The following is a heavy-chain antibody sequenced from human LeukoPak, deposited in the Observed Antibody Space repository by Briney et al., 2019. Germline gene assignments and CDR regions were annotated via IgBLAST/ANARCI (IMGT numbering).Heavy chain of an antibody. CDR1: GYTFTIYD. D-gene: IGHD6-13*01. V-gene: IGHV1-8*01. CDR2: MNPNSGNT. Sequence: GASVKVSFKASGYTFTIYDINWVRQATGQGLEWMGWMNPNSGNTGYAQKFQGRVTMTRNTSISTAYMELSSLRSEDTAVYYCARGLIAAAGNLVYWGQGTLVTVSS. J-gene: IGHJ4*02. CDR3: ARGLIAAAGNLVY.